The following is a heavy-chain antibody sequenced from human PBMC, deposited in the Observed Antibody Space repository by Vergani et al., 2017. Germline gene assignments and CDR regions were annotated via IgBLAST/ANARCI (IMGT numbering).Heavy chain of an antibody. J-gene: IGHJ4*02. CDR3: ARGLGYYGARSSNDD. V-gene: IGHV4-34*01. Sequence: QVQLQQWGAGLLKPSETLSLTCAVHGGSFSGYYWRWIREPPGKGLGWCGETNHSGNTNYNPSLKSRVTISVDTSKNQFSLKLSSVTAADTAVYYCARGLGYYGARSSNDDGGQGTLVTVSS. CDR2: TNHSGNT. D-gene: IGHD3-10*01. CDR1: GGSFSGYY.